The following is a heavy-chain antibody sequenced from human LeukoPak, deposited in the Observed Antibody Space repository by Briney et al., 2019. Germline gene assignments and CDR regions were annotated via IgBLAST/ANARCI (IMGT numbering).Heavy chain of an antibody. Sequence: PSETLSLTCTVPGGSISSYYWSWIRQPPGKGLEWIGYIYYSGSTNYNPSLKSRVTISVDTSKNQFSLKLSSVTAADTAVYYCARHRGDYGDYSFFDYWGQGILVTVSS. CDR3: ARHRGDYGDYSFFDY. V-gene: IGHV4-59*01. CDR1: GGSISSYY. J-gene: IGHJ4*02. D-gene: IGHD4-17*01. CDR2: IYYSGST.